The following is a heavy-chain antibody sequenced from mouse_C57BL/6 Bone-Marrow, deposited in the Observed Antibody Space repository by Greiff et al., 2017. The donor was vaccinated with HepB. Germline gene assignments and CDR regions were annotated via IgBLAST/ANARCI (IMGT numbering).Heavy chain of an antibody. J-gene: IGHJ1*03. CDR2: IDPSDSYT. Sequence: QVQLQQPGAELVMPGASVKLSCKASGYTFTSYWMHWVKQRPGQGLEWIGEIDPSDSYTNYNQKFKGKSTLTVDKSSSTAYMQLSSLTSEDSAVYYCAREDYYYGSSPKMYFDVWGTGTTVTVSS. D-gene: IGHD1-1*01. CDR1: GYTFTSYW. CDR3: AREDYYYGSSPKMYFDV. V-gene: IGHV1-69*01.